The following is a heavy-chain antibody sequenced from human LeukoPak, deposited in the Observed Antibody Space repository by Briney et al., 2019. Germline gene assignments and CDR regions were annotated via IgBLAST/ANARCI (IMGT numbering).Heavy chain of an antibody. D-gene: IGHD3-3*01. Sequence: ASVKVSCKASGYIFSNFFSSYGITWVRQAPGQGLEWMGGIIPIFGTANYAQKFQGRVTITADESTSTAYMELSSLRSEDTAVYYCAGEGITIFGVGLYYYYYYGMDVWGQGTTVTVSS. J-gene: IGHJ6*02. CDR2: IIPIFGTA. CDR1: GYIFSNFFSSYG. CDR3: AGEGITIFGVGLYYYYYYGMDV. V-gene: IGHV1-69*13.